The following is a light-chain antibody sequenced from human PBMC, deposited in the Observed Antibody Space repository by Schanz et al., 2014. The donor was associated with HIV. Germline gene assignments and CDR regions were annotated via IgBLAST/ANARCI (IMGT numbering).Light chain of an antibody. J-gene: IGKJ2*01. CDR1: QSLGGSQ. CDR3: QQYGNSYT. CDR2: GAS. Sequence: ETVLTQSPGSLSLSPGERATLSCRASQSLGGSQLAWYQHKPGQAPRLLIYGASNRATGIPDRFSGGGSGTDFTLTISRLEPEDFAVYYCQQYGNSYTFGQGTKLEIK. V-gene: IGKV3-20*01.